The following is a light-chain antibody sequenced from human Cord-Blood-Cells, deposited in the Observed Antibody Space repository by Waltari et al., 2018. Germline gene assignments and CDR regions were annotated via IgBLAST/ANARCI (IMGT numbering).Light chain of an antibody. J-gene: IGLJ3*02. Sequence: NFMLTQPHSVSESPGKTVTISCTGSSGSIASHYVQWYQQRPGSAPTTVIYEDNQIPSGVPDRFAGSIDSSSNSASLTISGLKTEDEADYYCQSYDSSNHWVFGGGTKLTVL. CDR1: SGSIASHY. CDR2: EDN. V-gene: IGLV6-57*02. CDR3: QSYDSSNHWV.